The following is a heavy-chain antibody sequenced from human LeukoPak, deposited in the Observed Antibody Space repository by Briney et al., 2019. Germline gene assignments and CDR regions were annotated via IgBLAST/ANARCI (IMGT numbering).Heavy chain of an antibody. D-gene: IGHD1-1*01. J-gene: IGHJ6*04. CDR3: ARWGTTTSLDV. CDR1: GGSISGGSHY. V-gene: IGHV4-61*02. CDR2: MYTGGSS. Sequence: SQTLSLTCTVSGGSISGGSHYWSWIRQPAGKGLEWIGRMYTGGSSNYNPSLKSRVTISIDTSKNQFSLKLSSVTAADTAVYYCARWGTTTSLDVWGKGTTVTVSS.